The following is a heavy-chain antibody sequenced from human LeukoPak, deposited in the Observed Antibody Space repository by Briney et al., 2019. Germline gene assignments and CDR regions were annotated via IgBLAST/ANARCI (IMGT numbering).Heavy chain of an antibody. J-gene: IGHJ5*02. V-gene: IGHV1-18*01. CDR1: GYTFTSYG. D-gene: IGHD5-18*01. Sequence: ASVTVSCKASGYTFTSYGISWVRQAPGQGLEWMGWISAYNGNTNYAQKLQGRVTITTDTSTSTAYMELRSLRSDDTAVYYCARNSGYGRDNWFDPWGQGTLVTVSS. CDR2: ISAYNGNT. CDR3: ARNSGYGRDNWFDP.